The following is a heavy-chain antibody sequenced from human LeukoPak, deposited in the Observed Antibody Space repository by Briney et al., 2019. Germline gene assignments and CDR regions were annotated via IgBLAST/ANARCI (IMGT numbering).Heavy chain of an antibody. D-gene: IGHD2-15*01. Sequence: SETQSLTCAVYGGSFSGYYWSWIRQPPGKGLEWIGEINHSGSTNYNPSLKSRVTISVDTSKNQFSLKLSSVTAADTAVYYCARGGQSIGARYCSGGSCYGLRGVWFDPWGQGTLVTLSS. J-gene: IGHJ5*02. CDR3: ARGGQSIGARYCSGGSCYGLRGVWFDP. CDR2: INHSGST. CDR1: GGSFSGYY. V-gene: IGHV4-34*01.